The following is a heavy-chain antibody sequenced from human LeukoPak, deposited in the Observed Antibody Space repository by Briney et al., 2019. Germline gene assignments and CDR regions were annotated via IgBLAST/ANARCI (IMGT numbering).Heavy chain of an antibody. CDR1: GGSFSGYY. CDR2: INHSGST. CDR3: ARGRSGSYYYYFDY. J-gene: IGHJ4*02. D-gene: IGHD1-26*01. V-gene: IGHV4-34*01. Sequence: PSETLSLTCAVYGGSFSGYYWSWIRQPPGKGLEWIGEINHSGSTNYNPSLKSRVTISVDTSKNQFPLKLSSVTAADTAVYYCARGRSGSYYYYFDYWGQGTLVTVSS.